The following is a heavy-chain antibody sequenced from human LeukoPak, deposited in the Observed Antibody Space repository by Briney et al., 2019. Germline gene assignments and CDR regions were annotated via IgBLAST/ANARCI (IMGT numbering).Heavy chain of an antibody. Sequence: GGSLRLSCAASGFTSDDYAMHWVRQAPGKGLEWVSGISWNSGSIGYADSVKGRFTISRDNAKNSLYLQMNSLRAEDTALYYCAKDIRLRGYSYGLHAFDIWGQGTMVTVSS. D-gene: IGHD5-18*01. CDR3: AKDIRLRGYSYGLHAFDI. CDR1: GFTSDDYA. V-gene: IGHV3-9*02. J-gene: IGHJ3*02. CDR2: ISWNSGSI.